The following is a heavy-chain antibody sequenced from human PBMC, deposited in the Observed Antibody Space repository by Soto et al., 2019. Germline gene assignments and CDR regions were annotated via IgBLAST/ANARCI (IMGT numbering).Heavy chain of an antibody. D-gene: IGHD2-2*01. J-gene: IGHJ5*02. CDR1: GFTFGSYG. CDR2: ISYDGSNK. CDR3: AKGLVWNIVLVPAAMTFDP. Sequence: PGGSLRLSCAASGFTFGSYGMHWVGQGPGKGLEWVAVISYDGSNKYYADSVKGRFTISRDNSKNTLYLQMNSLRAEDTAVYYCAKGLVWNIVLVPAAMTFDPWGQGT. V-gene: IGHV3-30*18.